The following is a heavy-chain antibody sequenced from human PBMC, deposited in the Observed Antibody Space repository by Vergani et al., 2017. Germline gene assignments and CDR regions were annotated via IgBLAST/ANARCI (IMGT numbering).Heavy chain of an antibody. CDR2: IYYSGRT. CDR3: ARLACITIFGVVINYYYMDV. V-gene: IGHV4-39*07. D-gene: IGHD3-3*01. J-gene: IGHJ6*03. Sequence: QLQLQESGPGLVKPSETLSLTCTVSGGSISSSSYYWGWIRQPPGKGLEWIGSIYYSGRTYYNPSLKSRVTISVDTSKSQFSLKLSSVTAADTAVYYCARLACITIFGVVINYYYMDVWGKGTTVTVSS. CDR1: GGSISSSSYY.